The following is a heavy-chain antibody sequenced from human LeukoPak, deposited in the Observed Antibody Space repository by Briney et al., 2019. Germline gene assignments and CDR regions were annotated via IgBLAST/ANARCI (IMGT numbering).Heavy chain of an antibody. V-gene: IGHV3-23*01. J-gene: IGHJ3*02. CDR3: TSQSRSYGYDAFDI. Sequence: GGSLRLSCAASGFTFSSYGMSWVRQAPGEGLEWVSAISDSGGSTYYTDSVKGRFTISRDNSKNTLYLQMNSLKTEDTAVYYCTSQSRSYGYDAFDIWGQGTMVTVSS. CDR2: ISDSGGST. D-gene: IGHD5-18*01. CDR1: GFTFSSYG.